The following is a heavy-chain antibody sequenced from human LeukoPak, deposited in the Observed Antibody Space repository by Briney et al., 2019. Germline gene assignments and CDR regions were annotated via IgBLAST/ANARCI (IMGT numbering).Heavy chain of an antibody. CDR2: VYYSGST. CDR3: ARKGGDNGYYYFDF. V-gene: IGHV4-39*01. Sequence: PSETLSLTCSVSGGSIRSSHYYWGWIRQPPGQGLEWIASVYYSGSTYYTPSLRSRVTISIDTSKNQFSLKLTSVTAADTAVFYCARKGGDNGYYYFDFWGQGTLSPSPQ. CDR1: GGSIRSSHYY. J-gene: IGHJ4*02. D-gene: IGHD4-17*01.